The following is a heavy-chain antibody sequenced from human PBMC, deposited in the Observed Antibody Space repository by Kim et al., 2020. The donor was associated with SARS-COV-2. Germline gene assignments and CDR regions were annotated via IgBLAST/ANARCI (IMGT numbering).Heavy chain of an antibody. CDR3: AKNLGGLGMDV. D-gene: IGHD2-15*01. J-gene: IGHJ6*02. Sequence: GGSLRLSCAASGFTFSSYGMHWVRQAPGKGLEWVAVISYDGSNKYYADSVKGRFTISRDNSKNTLYLQMNSLRAEDTAVYYCAKNLGGLGMDVWGRGTTVTVSS. CDR1: GFTFSSYG. V-gene: IGHV3-30*18. CDR2: ISYDGSNK.